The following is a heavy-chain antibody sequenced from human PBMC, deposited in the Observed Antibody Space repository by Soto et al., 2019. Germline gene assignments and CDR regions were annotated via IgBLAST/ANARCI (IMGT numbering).Heavy chain of an antibody. J-gene: IGHJ4*02. Sequence: SETLSLTCTVSGGSVSSYYWSWIRQPPGEGLEWIGYGSYSGGTNYNPPLKSRVTISVDTSKNQFSLNLNSVTAADTAVYFCARGDGHNRFWGQGTLVTVSS. V-gene: IGHV4-59*02. D-gene: IGHD1-1*01. CDR3: ARGDGHNRF. CDR2: GSYSGGT. CDR1: GGSVSSYY.